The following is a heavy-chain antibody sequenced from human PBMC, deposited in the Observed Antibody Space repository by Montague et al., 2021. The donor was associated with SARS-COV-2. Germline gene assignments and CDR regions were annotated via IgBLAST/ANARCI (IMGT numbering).Heavy chain of an antibody. J-gene: IGHJ3*02. CDR1: GDSFNSPKYY. V-gene: IGHV4-39*01. CDR3: ARGSYGSGSYHAFDI. CDR2: SYYSGTT. Sequence: TLSLTFTVSGDSFNSPKYYCAWIRQPPGKGLEWIGSSYYSGTTYDNPSLGSQVTMSVDTSKTQSSLKMNSVTAADTAVYYCARGSYGSGSYHAFDIWSQGTVVAVSS. D-gene: IGHD3-10*01.